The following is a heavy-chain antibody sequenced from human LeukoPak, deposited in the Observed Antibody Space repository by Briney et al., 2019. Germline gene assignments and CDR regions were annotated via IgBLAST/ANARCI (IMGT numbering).Heavy chain of an antibody. CDR1: VFTFSSYS. D-gene: IGHD3-10*01. CDR3: AKVRVNYYGSGSFDS. V-gene: IGHV3-30*18. Sequence: VGSLRLSCAASVFTFSSYSMRWVRQAPGKGREWVAVISYDGSNKYYADSVKGRFTISTDTSKNTLYLRNNILRAQDTGLYNFAKVRVNYYGSGSFDSWGHGTLGTVSS. J-gene: IGHJ4*01. CDR2: ISYDGSNK.